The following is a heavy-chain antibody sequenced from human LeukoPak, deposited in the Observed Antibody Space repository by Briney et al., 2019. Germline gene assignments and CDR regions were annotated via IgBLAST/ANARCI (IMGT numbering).Heavy chain of an antibody. D-gene: IGHD3-10*01. J-gene: IGHJ4*02. CDR2: INHSGST. Sequence: SETLSLTCAVYGGSFSGYYWSWIRQPPGKGLEWIGEINHSGSTNYNPSLKSRVTISVDTSKNQFSLKLSSVTAADTAVYYCARVIGLGIGPFDYWGQGTLVTVSS. V-gene: IGHV4-34*01. CDR3: ARVIGLGIGPFDY. CDR1: GGSFSGYY.